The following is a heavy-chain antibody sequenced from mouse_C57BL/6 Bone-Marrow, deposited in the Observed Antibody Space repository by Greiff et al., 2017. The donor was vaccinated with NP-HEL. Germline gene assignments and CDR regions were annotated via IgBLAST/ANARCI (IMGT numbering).Heavy chain of an antibody. CDR2: IDPSDSYT. CDR1: GYTFTSYW. CDR3: ARRTGYYSNCPFAY. J-gene: IGHJ3*01. D-gene: IGHD2-5*01. Sequence: VQLQQPGAELVKPGASVKLSCKASGYTFTSYWMQWVKQRPGQGLEWIGEIDPSDSYTNYNQKFKGKATLTVDTSSSTAYMQLSSLTSEDSAVYYCARRTGYYSNCPFAYWGQGTLVTVSA. V-gene: IGHV1-50*01.